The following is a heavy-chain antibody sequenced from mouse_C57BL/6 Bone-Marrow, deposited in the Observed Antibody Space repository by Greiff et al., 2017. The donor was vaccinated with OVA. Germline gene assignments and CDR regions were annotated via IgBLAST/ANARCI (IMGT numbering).Heavy chain of an antibody. J-gene: IGHJ1*03. CDR3: AREDYGEWYYDV. Sequence: EVQLVESEGGLVQPGSSMKLSCTASGFTFSDYYMAWVRQVPEKGLEWVANINHDGSSTYYLASLKCRFIISSDNAKHIPYLQLSSLKSEDTAAYYCAREDYGEWYYDVWGTGTTVTVSS. V-gene: IGHV5-16*01. D-gene: IGHD1-1*01. CDR2: INHDGSST. CDR1: GFTFSDYY.